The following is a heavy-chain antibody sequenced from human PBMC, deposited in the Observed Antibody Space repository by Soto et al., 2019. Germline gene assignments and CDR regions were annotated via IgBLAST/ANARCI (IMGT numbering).Heavy chain of an antibody. CDR1: GFTFSSYS. CDR2: INSIGSYI. Sequence: GGSLRLSCAASGFTFSSYSMNWVRQAPGKGLEWVSPINSIGSYINYADSVKGRFTISRDNAKNSLYLQMNSLRAEDTAVYYCARDVFVYGDYPPDSPEDDYWGQGTLVTVSS. D-gene: IGHD4-17*01. J-gene: IGHJ4*02. CDR3: ARDVFVYGDYPPDSPEDDY. V-gene: IGHV3-21*01.